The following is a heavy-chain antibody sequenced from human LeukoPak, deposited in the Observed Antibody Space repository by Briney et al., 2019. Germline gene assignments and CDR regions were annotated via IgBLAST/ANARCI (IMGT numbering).Heavy chain of an antibody. CDR1: GFTFSSFG. CDR3: ARVRDYYDSRGYYFEYFDH. CDR2: ISSSGDNT. D-gene: IGHD3-22*01. V-gene: IGHV3-23*01. Sequence: GGTLRLSCAASGFTFSSFGMSWVRQAPGKGLEWVSAISSSGDNTWYADSVKGRFTISRDNSKNTLYLQMNSLRAEDTAVYYCARVRDYYDSRGYYFEYFDHWGQGTLVTVSS. J-gene: IGHJ1*01.